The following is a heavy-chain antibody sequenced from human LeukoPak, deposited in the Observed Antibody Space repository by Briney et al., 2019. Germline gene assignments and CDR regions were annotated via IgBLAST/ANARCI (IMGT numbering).Heavy chain of an antibody. V-gene: IGHV4-59*01. CDR2: IYYTGST. CDR3: ARAATVATPSDHFDF. D-gene: IGHD4-23*01. Sequence: SETLSLTCSVSGGSISSFYWGWIRQPPGKGLDGIGHIYYTGSTKYSPSLKSRVTISVDTSKNQFSLKLTSVTAADTAVYYCARAATVATPSDHFDFWGQGTLVTVSS. CDR1: GGSISSFY. J-gene: IGHJ4*02.